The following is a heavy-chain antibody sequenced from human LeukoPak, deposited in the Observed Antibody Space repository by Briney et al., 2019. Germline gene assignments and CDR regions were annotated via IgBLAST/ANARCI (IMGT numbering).Heavy chain of an antibody. CDR1: GFTFSSYA. CDR2: ISGSGGRT. V-gene: IGHV3-23*01. CDR3: AKAMEDGNADRIDY. Sequence: PGGSLRLSCAASGFTFSSYAMSWVRQAPGKGLEWVSIISGSGGRTSHADSVKGRFTISRDNSKNTLYLQVNSLRAEDSAVYYCAKAMEDGNADRIDYWGQGTLVTVSS. D-gene: IGHD3-3*01. J-gene: IGHJ4*02.